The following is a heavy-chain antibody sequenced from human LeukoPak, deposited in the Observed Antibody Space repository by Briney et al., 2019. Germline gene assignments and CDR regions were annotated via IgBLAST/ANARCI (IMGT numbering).Heavy chain of an antibody. D-gene: IGHD6-25*01. V-gene: IGHV5-51*01. Sequence: GASLQISCQGSGYYFIPYCIGWVRQMPGKGLEWMAIIYPGDSDTNYSPSFQGQVTVSADNSVSTAYLQWRSLQASDTAIYYCPRVAYSSGWTPLRNWGQGTRVSVSS. J-gene: IGHJ4*02. CDR1: GYYFIPYC. CDR2: IYPGDSDT. CDR3: PRVAYSSGWTPLRN.